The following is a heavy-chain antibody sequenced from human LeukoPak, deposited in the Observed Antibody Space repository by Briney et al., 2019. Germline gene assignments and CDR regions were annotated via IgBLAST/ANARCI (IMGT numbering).Heavy chain of an antibody. CDR2: IYNDGRT. J-gene: IGHJ3*02. D-gene: IGHD3-22*01. Sequence: GGSLRLSCAASEFSVGSNYMTWVRQAPGKGLEWVSLIYNDGRTYYADSVKGRCTISRDNSKNTLYLQMNSLRVEDTAVYYCARGLFLSGYLDAFDIWGQGTVVTVSS. CDR3: ARGLFLSGYLDAFDI. CDR1: EFSVGSNY. V-gene: IGHV3-53*01.